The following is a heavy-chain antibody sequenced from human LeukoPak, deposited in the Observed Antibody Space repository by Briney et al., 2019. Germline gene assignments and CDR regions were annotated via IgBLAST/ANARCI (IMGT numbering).Heavy chain of an antibody. CDR1: GGTFSSYT. J-gene: IGHJ3*02. CDR3: ARAVYYDFWSGYAFDI. D-gene: IGHD3-3*01. Sequence: SVKVSCKASGGTFSSYTISWVRQAPGQGLEWMGRIIPILGIANYAQKFQGRVTITADKSTSTAYMELSSLRSEDTAVYYCARAVYYDFWSGYAFDIWGQGTMVPVSS. V-gene: IGHV1-69*02. CDR2: IIPILGIA.